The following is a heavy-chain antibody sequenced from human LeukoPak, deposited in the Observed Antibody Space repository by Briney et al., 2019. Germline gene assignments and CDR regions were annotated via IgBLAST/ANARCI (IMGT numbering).Heavy chain of an antibody. CDR3: AKDWYKRIAAAGPGDY. Sequence: GGSLRLSCAASGFTFSSYGMHWVRQAPGKGLEGVAVISYDGSNKYYADSVKGRFTISRDNSKNTLYLQMNSLRAEDTAVYYCAKDWYKRIAAAGPGDYWGQGTLVTVSS. J-gene: IGHJ4*02. D-gene: IGHD6-13*01. CDR1: GFTFSSYG. CDR2: ISYDGSNK. V-gene: IGHV3-30*18.